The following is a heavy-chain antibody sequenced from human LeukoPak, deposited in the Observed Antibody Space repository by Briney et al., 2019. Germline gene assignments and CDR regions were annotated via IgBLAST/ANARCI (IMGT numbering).Heavy chain of an antibody. J-gene: IGHJ6*03. Sequence: GVSLRLSCAASGFTLSDYYMSWIRQAPGKGLEWVSYISSSGSTIFYADSVKGRFNISRDNAKNSLYVQVNSQRAEDTAVYYCARWDSYDYVWGSDRYTVRYYYYMDVWGKGTTVTISS. CDR1: GFTLSDYY. D-gene: IGHD3-16*02. CDR3: ARWDSYDYVWGSDRYTVRYYYYMDV. V-gene: IGHV3-11*01. CDR2: ISSSGSTI.